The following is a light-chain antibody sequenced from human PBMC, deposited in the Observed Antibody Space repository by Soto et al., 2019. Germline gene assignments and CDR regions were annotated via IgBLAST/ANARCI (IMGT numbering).Light chain of an antibody. CDR2: AAS. CDR3: QQLNNYPST. CDR1: QDISSY. Sequence: IQLTQSPSSLSASVGDRVTITCRASQDISSYLGWYQQKPGKAPKLLIYAASTLQSGVPSRFSGSGSGTDFTLTINSLQPEDFATYFCQQLNNYPSTFGGGTKVENK. J-gene: IGKJ4*01. V-gene: IGKV1-9*01.